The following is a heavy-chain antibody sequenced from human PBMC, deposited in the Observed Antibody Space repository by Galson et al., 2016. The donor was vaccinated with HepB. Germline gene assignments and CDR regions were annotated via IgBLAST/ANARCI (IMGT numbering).Heavy chain of an antibody. Sequence: LSLTCSVSGDSINSGGYSWSWIRQPPGKGLEWIGHIYHRGTTYYNPSLKSRVTISIDTSKTHFSLNLSSVTAADTAVYYCARATYGLDVWGKGTTVTVSS. CDR2: IYHRGTT. J-gene: IGHJ6*04. CDR1: GDSINSGGYS. D-gene: IGHD5-12*01. CDR3: ARATYGLDV. V-gene: IGHV4-30-2*01.